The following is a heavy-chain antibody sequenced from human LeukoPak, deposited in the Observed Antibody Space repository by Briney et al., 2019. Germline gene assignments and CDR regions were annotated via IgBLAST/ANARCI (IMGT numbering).Heavy chain of an antibody. J-gene: IGHJ4*02. CDR2: INHSGST. CDR3: ARGFMITFGTFDY. V-gene: IGHV4-34*01. CDR1: XXXXXGXX. D-gene: IGHD3-16*01. Sequence: SETLSLTCAVXXXXXXGXXXXWXRQXXXXXXXXIGEINHSGSTNYNPSLKSRVTISVDTSKNQFSLKLSSVTAADTAVYYCARGFMITFGTFDYWGQGTLVTVSS.